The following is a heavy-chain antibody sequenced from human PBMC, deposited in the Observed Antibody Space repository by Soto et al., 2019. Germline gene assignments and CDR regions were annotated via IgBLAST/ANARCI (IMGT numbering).Heavy chain of an antibody. J-gene: IGHJ5*02. CDR3: AKGDSSWVSWFDP. CDR1: GYTFTAQY. CDR2: INPTTGAT. V-gene: IGHV1-2*02. Sequence: ASVKVSCKASGYTFTAQYLHWVRKAPGEGLEWMGWINPTTGATRYAQKFQGRGTMTRDTSMSTAYLEVRSLRPDDTAVYYCAKGDSSWVSWFDPWGQGTLVTVSS. D-gene: IGHD6-19*01.